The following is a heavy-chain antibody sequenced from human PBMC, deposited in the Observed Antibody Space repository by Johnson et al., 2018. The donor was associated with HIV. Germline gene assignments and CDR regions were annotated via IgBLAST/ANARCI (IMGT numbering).Heavy chain of an antibody. CDR1: GFIFSDYG. Sequence: VQLVESGGGVFQPGRSLRLSCAASGFIFSDYGMHWVRQAPGKGLVWVAVISYDGSNKSYADSVMGRFTISRDNSKNTLDLQMGSMRSEGMSVYYFSRGNGDYSDAFDIWGQGTMVTVSS. V-gene: IGHV3-30*05. CDR2: ISYDGSNK. J-gene: IGHJ3*02. D-gene: IGHD4-17*01. CDR3: SRGNGDYSDAFDI.